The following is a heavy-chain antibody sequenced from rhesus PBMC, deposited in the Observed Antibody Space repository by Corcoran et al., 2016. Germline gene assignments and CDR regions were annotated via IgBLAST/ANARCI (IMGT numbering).Heavy chain of an antibody. CDR2: INGNSGNS. CDR1: GASISSYW. CDR3: ARSGYGSGGVY. J-gene: IGHJ4*01. D-gene: IGHD4-4*01. Sequence: QVQLQESGPGLVKPSETLSLTCAVSGASISSYWWSWIRQPPGKGLEWSGEINGNSGNSYYNPSRKGRVTLSKGASKNQFSLKLSSVTAADTAVYYCARSGYGSGGVYWGQGVLVTVSS. V-gene: IGHV4-80*01.